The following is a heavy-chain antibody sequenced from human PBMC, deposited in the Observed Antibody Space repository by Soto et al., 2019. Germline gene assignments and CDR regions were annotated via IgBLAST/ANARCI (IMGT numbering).Heavy chain of an antibody. CDR1: GFTFSSYS. D-gene: IGHD6-13*01. J-gene: IGHJ4*02. CDR2: ISSSSSYI. Sequence: GGSLRLSCAASGFTFSSYSMNWVRQAPGKGLEWVSSISSSSSYIYYADSVKGRFTISRDNAKNSLYLQMNSLRAEDTAVYYCARAPPGNGDFDYWGQGTLVTVSS. CDR3: ARAPPGNGDFDY. V-gene: IGHV3-21*01.